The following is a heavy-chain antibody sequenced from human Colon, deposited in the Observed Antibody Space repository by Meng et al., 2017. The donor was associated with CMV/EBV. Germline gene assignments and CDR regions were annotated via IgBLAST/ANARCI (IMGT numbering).Heavy chain of an antibody. V-gene: IGHV3-7*01. CDR1: GFTFSSEW. Sequence: SGFTFSSEWMSWVRQAPGKGLEWVANIKQDGSEKYYVDSVKGRFTISRDNAKNSLYLQMNSLRAEDTAVYYCARFPHEYWNYRGYFDYWGQGTLVTVSS. J-gene: IGHJ4*02. D-gene: IGHD1-7*01. CDR3: ARFPHEYWNYRGYFDY. CDR2: IKQDGSEK.